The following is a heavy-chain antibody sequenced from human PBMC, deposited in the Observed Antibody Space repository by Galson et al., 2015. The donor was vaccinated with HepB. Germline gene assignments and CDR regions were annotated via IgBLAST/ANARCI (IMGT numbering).Heavy chain of an antibody. Sequence: SLRLSCAASGFTFSSYAMSWVRQAPGKGLEWVSAISGSGGSTYYADSVKGRFTISRDNSKNTLYLQMNSLRAEDTAVYYCAKEGVVAHILDYYGMDVWGQGTTVTVSS. CDR2: ISGSGGST. D-gene: IGHD3-22*01. CDR1: GFTFSSYA. V-gene: IGHV3-23*01. J-gene: IGHJ6*02. CDR3: AKEGVVAHILDYYGMDV.